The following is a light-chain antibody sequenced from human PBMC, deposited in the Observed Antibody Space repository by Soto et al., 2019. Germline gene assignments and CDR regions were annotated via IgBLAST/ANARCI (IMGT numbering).Light chain of an antibody. CDR3: ISYTSSSTLYV. CDR1: SSDVGRYNY. CDR2: DVN. V-gene: IGLV2-14*01. Sequence: QSALTQPASVSGSPGQSITISCTGTSSDVGRYNYVSWYQQHPGKAPKLMIYDVNNRPSGVSNRFSGSKSGNTASLTISGLQAEDEADYYCISYTSSSTLYVFGTGTKVTVL. J-gene: IGLJ1*01.